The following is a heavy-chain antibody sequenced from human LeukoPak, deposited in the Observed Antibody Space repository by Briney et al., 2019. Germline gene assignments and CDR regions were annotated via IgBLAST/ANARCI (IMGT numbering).Heavy chain of an antibody. D-gene: IGHD3-10*01. J-gene: IGHJ3*02. CDR1: GSSFTRYS. CDR3: ASSGVTMVREADAFDR. CDR2: IYPGDSDT. V-gene: IGHV5-51*01. Sequence: GESLKISCQGSGSSFTRYSSGWVRQLPGKGLGGMGIIYPGDSDTRYSPSFEGQVTISADKSISTGYLQWSSLKASDTAMYYCASSGVTMVREADAFDRGGEGTMVTVS.